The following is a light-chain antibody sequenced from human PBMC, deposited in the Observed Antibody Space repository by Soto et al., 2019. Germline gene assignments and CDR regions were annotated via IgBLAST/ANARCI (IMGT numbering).Light chain of an antibody. CDR1: QSVSSY. Sequence: EIVLTQSPATLSLSPGERATISWLASQSVSSYLAWYQQKPGQAPRLLIYDASNRATGIPARFSGSGSGTDFTLTISSLQSEDFAVYYCQQYNHWRSISFGQGTRLEIK. V-gene: IGKV3-11*01. J-gene: IGKJ5*01. CDR3: QQYNHWRSIS. CDR2: DAS.